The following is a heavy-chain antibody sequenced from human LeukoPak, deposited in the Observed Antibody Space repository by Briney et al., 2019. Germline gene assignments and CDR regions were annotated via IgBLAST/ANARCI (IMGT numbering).Heavy chain of an antibody. V-gene: IGHV3-30*04. CDR3: TKGGVSGSFFFDC. CDR2: ISYDGSNK. J-gene: IGHJ4*02. Sequence: TGGSLRLSCAASGFTFSSYAMHWVRQAPGKGLEWVAVISYDGSNKYYADSVKGRFTISRDNSKNTLYLQIHSLRPDDTAVYYCTKGGVSGSFFFDCWGQATLVTVSS. CDR1: GFTFSSYA. D-gene: IGHD2-8*02.